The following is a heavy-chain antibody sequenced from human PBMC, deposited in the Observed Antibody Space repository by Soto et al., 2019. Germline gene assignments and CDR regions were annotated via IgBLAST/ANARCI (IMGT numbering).Heavy chain of an antibody. CDR1: GFTFSVYS. V-gene: IGHV3-48*02. Sequence: EVQLVESGGDLVQRGGSLRLSCVGSGFTFSVYSMNWVRQAPGKGLEWFSYITSDTKTIKYADSVKGRLTISRDNAKNSVDLKMTSLRDEDTAVYYCGRSVDSTFDYWGQGTVVTVSS. CDR2: ITSDTKTI. D-gene: IGHD6-19*01. J-gene: IGHJ4*02. CDR3: GRSVDSTFDY.